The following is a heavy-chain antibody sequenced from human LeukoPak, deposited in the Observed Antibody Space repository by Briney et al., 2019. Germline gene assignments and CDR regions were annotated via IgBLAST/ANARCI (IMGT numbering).Heavy chain of an antibody. CDR3: ARAETLAAIYFDF. V-gene: IGHV4-59*01. Sequence: SETLSLTCSVSGRSISPYYWSWIRQPPGKGLEWIGYIFYSGVTTYNPSLKSRVSISLDSPKNQFFLRLTSVTAADTAMYYCARAETLAAIYFDFWGQGRLVTVSS. CDR1: GRSISPYY. J-gene: IGHJ4*02. CDR2: IFYSGVT. D-gene: IGHD6-25*01.